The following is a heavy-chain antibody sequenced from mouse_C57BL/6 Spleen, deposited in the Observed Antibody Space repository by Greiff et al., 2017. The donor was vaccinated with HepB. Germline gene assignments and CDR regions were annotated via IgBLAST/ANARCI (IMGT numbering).Heavy chain of an antibody. J-gene: IGHJ3*01. CDR2: ISYSGST. CDR1: GYSITSGYD. V-gene: IGHV3-1*01. CDR3: ARGGDYLWFAY. D-gene: IGHD2-4*01. Sequence: EVQLQESGPGMVKPSQSLSLTCTVTGYSITSGYDWHWIRHFPGNKLEWMGYISYSGSTNYNPSLKSRISITHDTSKNHFFLKLNSVTTEDTATYYCARGGDYLWFAYWGQGTLVTVSA.